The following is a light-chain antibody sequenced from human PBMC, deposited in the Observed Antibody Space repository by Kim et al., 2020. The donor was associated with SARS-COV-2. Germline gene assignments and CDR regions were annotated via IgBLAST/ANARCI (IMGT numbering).Light chain of an antibody. Sequence: VKLTCTLSSGHSRYAIAWHQQQPEKGPRYLMKLNSDGSHSKGDGIPDRFSGSSSGAERYLTISSLQSEDEADYYCQTWGTGTHVVFGGGTQLTVL. CDR2: LNSDGSH. CDR3: QTWGTGTHVV. J-gene: IGLJ2*01. V-gene: IGLV4-69*01. CDR1: SGHSRYA.